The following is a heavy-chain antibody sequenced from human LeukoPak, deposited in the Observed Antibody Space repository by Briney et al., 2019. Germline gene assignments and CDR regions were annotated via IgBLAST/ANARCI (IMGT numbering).Heavy chain of an antibody. CDR3: ARDLVTVTKGFDI. V-gene: IGHV4-59*11. CDR1: GDSFSSHY. J-gene: IGHJ3*02. CDR2: ISHIGRT. Sequence: SEALSLTCTVSGDSFSSHYWTWIRQSPGTGLEWIGYISHIGRTNYNPSLKSRVTISIDTSKNQFSLKLRSVTAADTAVYYCARDLVTVTKGFDIWGQGTMVSVSS. D-gene: IGHD4-17*01.